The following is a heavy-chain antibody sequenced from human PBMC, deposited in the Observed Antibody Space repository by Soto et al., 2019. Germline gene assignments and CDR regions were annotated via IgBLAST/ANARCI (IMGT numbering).Heavy chain of an antibody. CDR3: AGDSPGRYCSSTSCPRMDV. J-gene: IGHJ6*02. CDR1: GFIFSDYW. V-gene: IGHV3-48*02. D-gene: IGHD2-2*01. CDR2: TRNSRSDK. Sequence: GGSLRLSCAASGFIFSDYWMSWVRQAPGKGLEWVSYTRNSRSDKHHADSVKGRFTISRDNAKNSLYLQMNSLRDEDTAVYYCAGDSPGRYCSSTSCPRMDVWSQGTTVTVSS.